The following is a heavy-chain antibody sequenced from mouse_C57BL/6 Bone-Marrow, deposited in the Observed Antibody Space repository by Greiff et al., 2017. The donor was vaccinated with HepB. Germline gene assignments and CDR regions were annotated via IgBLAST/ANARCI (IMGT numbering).Heavy chain of an antibody. CDR3: TRLQAHSITTWFAY. CDR1: GYTFTDYE. CDR2: IDPETGGT. J-gene: IGHJ3*01. D-gene: IGHD2-10*02. Sequence: QVQLKESGAELVRPGASVTLSCKASGYTFTDYEMHWVKQTPVHGLEWIGAIDPETGGTAYNQKFKGKAILTADKSSSTAYMELRSLTSEDSAVYYCTRLQAHSITTWFAYWGQGTLVTVSA. V-gene: IGHV1-15*01.